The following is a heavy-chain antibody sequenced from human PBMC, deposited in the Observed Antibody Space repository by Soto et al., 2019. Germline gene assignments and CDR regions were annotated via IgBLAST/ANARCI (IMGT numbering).Heavy chain of an antibody. J-gene: IGHJ4*02. CDR1: GFTFSSYG. D-gene: IGHD1-26*01. Sequence: QVQLVESGGGVVQPGRSLRLSCAASGFTFSSYGMNWVRQAPGKGPEWVAVISYEGSNKYYADSVKGRFTISRHNDQNTLYLQMNSLRAEDTAVYYCAKDSEGANSGPHRIWGQGTLVTVSS. V-gene: IGHV3-30*18. CDR3: AKDSEGANSGPHRI. CDR2: ISYEGSNK.